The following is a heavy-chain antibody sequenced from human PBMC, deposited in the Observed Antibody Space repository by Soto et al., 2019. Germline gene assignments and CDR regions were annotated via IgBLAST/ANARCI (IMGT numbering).Heavy chain of an antibody. V-gene: IGHV4-31*03. CDR1: GGSISSGGYY. D-gene: IGHD3-9*01. J-gene: IGHJ3*02. CDR3: TREELRPFDWIPGAFDI. CDR2: IYYSGST. Sequence: SETLSLTCTVSGGSISSGGYYWSWIRQHPGKGLEWIGYIYYSGSTYYNPSLKSRVTISVDTSKNQFSLKLSSVTAADTAMYYCTREELRPFDWIPGAFDIWGQGTMVTVSS.